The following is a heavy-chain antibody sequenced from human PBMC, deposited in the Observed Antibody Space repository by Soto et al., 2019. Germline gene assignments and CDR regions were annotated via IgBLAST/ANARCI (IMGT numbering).Heavy chain of an antibody. CDR3: ARAPYYYDSSGYYYSPFDY. D-gene: IGHD3-22*01. CDR1: GGSISSYY. Sequence: SETLSLTCTVSGGSISSYYWSWIRQPAGKGLEWIGRIYTSGSTNYNPSLKSRVTMSVDTSKNQFSLKLSSVTAADTAVYYCARAPYYYDSSGYYYSPFDYWGQGTLVTVSS. V-gene: IGHV4-4*07. J-gene: IGHJ4*02. CDR2: IYTSGST.